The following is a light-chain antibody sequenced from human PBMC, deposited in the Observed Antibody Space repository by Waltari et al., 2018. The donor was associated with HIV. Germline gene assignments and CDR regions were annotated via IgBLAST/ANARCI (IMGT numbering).Light chain of an antibody. V-gene: IGLV1-40*01. Sequence: QSVLTPPPSVSGDPGQRVTISCTGSKSNIGAGYEVHWHQQVPGTAPKLLIYGNNNRASGVPDRFSGSKSGTSASLAISGLQAEDEAEYHCQSYDSSLTTTVFGGGTKLTVL. CDR2: GNN. CDR3: QSYDSSLTTTV. J-gene: IGLJ2*01. CDR1: KSNIGAGYE.